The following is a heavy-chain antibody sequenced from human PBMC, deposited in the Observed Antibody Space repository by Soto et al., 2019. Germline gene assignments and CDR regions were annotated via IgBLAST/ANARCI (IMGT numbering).Heavy chain of an antibody. CDR3: ASQTMVRGVTGVYYYGMDV. CDR2: IWYDGSNK. CDR1: GFTVSSYG. J-gene: IGHJ6*02. D-gene: IGHD3-10*01. V-gene: IGHV3-33*01. Sequence: GGSLRLSCAAPGFTVSSYGMHWVRQAPGKGLEWVAVIWYDGSNKYYADSVKGRFAISRDNSKNTLYLQMNSLRAEDTAVYYCASQTMVRGVTGVYYYGMDVWGQGTTVTVSS.